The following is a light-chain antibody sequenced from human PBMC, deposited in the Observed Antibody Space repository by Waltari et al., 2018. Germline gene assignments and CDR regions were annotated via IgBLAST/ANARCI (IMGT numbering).Light chain of an antibody. Sequence: TFLATQRISSWGAGYQQKPEKAPKRLIYKAASLESGVASGFSCSGSGTEVTLTISSLQPDEFATYSCQQYNSYSRTFVQGTKVEIK. V-gene: IGKV1-5*03. CDR1: QRISSW. CDR2: KAA. J-gene: IGKJ1*01. CDR3: QQYNSYSRT.